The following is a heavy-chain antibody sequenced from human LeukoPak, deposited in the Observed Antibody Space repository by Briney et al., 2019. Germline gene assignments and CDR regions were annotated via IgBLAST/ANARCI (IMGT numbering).Heavy chain of an antibody. CDR3: ARGTSSGWYGEA. J-gene: IGHJ4*02. CDR1: GFTISNNF. V-gene: IGHV3-66*01. D-gene: IGHD6-19*01. CDR2: IYSGGNT. Sequence: GGSLRLSCAASGFTISNNFMSWVRQAPGKGLEWVSVIYSGGNTRYADSVKGRFTISRDNSKNTLFLQMNSLRADDTAIYYCARGTSSGWYGEAWGQGTLLTVSS.